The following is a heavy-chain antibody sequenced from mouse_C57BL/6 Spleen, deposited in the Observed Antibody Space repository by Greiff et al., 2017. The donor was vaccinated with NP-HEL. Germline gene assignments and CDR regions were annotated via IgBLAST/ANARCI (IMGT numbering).Heavy chain of an antibody. Sequence: QVQLQQPGAELVMPGASVKLSCKASGYTFTSYWMHWVKQRPGQGLEWIGELDPSDSYTNSNQKFKGQSPLTVAKSSSTAYMQLSSLTSEDSAVYYCARAGSSPNYFDYWGQGTTLTVSS. CDR3: ARAGSSPNYFDY. CDR2: LDPSDSYT. D-gene: IGHD1-1*01. V-gene: IGHV1-69*01. J-gene: IGHJ2*01. CDR1: GYTFTSYW.